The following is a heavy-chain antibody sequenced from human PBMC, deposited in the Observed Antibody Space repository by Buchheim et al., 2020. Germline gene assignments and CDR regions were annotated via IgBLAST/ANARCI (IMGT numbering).Heavy chain of an antibody. J-gene: IGHJ4*02. Sequence: EVQLLESGGGLAHPGGSLRLSCAGSGFPFINYAMSWVRQAPGKGLEWVSSISGSGPMTYFADSVKGRFTISRDDSNNTLFLQMNNLRAEDTGTYYCAKGGLVTVAASFWGQG. CDR1: GFPFINYA. V-gene: IGHV3-23*01. CDR3: AKGGLVTVAASF. D-gene: IGHD4-23*01. CDR2: ISGSGPMT.